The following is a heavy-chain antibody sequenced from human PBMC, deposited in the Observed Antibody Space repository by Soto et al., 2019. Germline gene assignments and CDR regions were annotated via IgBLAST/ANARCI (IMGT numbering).Heavy chain of an antibody. Sequence: GESLKISCXGSGYSFTSYWIGWVRQMPGKGLEWMGIIYPGDSDTRYSPSFQGQVTISADKSISTAYLQWSSLKASDTAMYYCARQGGYSGYDHPFDYWGQGTLVTVSS. CDR3: ARQGGYSGYDHPFDY. J-gene: IGHJ4*02. CDR2: IYPGDSDT. CDR1: GYSFTSYW. D-gene: IGHD5-12*01. V-gene: IGHV5-51*01.